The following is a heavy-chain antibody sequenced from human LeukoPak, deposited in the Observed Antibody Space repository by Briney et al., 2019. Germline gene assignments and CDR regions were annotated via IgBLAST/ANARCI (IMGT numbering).Heavy chain of an antibody. Sequence: GGSLRLSCASSGFTFSNYAMSWVRQAPGKGLEWVSTISGRGGTTSYVDSVKGRFTISRDNSKNTIYLQMNSLSAEATAVYYCAKVFPYCGGDCYSGYFDYWGQGTLVTVSS. CDR3: AKVFPYCGGDCYSGYFDY. V-gene: IGHV3-23*01. D-gene: IGHD2-21*02. J-gene: IGHJ4*02. CDR2: ISGRGGTT. CDR1: GFTFSNYA.